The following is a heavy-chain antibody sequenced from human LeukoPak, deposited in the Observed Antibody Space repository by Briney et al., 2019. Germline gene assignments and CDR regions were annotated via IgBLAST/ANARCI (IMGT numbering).Heavy chain of an antibody. CDR2: IYYSGST. J-gene: IGHJ5*02. V-gene: IGHV4-59*01. CDR3: ARRGDFWSGYYSNWFDP. Sequence: KPSETLSLTCTVSGGSISSYYWSWIRQPPGKGLEWIGYIYYSGSTNYNPSLKSRVTISVDTSKNQFSLKLSSVTAADTAVYYCARRGDFWSGYYSNWFDPWGQGTLVTVSS. CDR1: GGSISSYY. D-gene: IGHD3-3*01.